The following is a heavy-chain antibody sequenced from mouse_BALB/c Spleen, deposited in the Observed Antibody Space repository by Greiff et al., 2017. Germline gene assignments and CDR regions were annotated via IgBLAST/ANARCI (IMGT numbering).Heavy chain of an antibody. CDR3: ATSYGNSGWFAY. D-gene: IGHD2-10*01. CDR1: GFSLTSYG. CDR2: IWSGGST. J-gene: IGHJ3*01. Sequence: QVQLQQSGPGLVQPSQSLSITCTVSGFSLTSYGVHWVRQSPGKGLEWLGVIWSGGSTDYNAAFISRLSISKDNSKSQVFFKMNSLQANDTAIYYCATSYGNSGWFAYWGQGTLVTVSA. V-gene: IGHV2-2*02.